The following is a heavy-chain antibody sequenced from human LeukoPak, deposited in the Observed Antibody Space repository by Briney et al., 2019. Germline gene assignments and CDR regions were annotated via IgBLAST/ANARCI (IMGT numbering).Heavy chain of an antibody. CDR1: GFAFSSYA. J-gene: IGHJ4*02. V-gene: IGHV3-23*01. D-gene: IGHD2-15*01. CDR3: AKVCLYCSGGPDY. CDR2: ISGSGGST. Sequence: PGGSLRLSCAASGFAFSSYAMSWVRQAPGKGLEWVSAISGSGGSTYYADSVKGRFTISRDNSKNTLYLQMNSLRAEDTAVYHCAKVCLYCSGGPDYWGQGTLVTVSS.